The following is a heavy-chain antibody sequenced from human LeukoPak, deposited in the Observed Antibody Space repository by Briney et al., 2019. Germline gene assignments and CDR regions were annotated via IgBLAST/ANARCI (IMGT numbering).Heavy chain of an antibody. J-gene: IGHJ4*02. Sequence: GGSQRLSCSASGFVFSDYAMHWARRAPGKGLEYLSGISGNGVATYYVDSVQGRFTVSRDNSKTTLYLQINSLRREDTAFYYCIKDRGSSGWDFDSWGQGTLHTVSS. CDR3: IKDRGSSGWDFDS. V-gene: IGHV3-64D*06. CDR1: GFVFSDYA. CDR2: ISGNGVAT. D-gene: IGHD6-19*01.